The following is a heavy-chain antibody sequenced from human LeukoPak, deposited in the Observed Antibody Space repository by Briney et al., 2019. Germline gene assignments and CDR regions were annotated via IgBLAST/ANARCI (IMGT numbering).Heavy chain of an antibody. J-gene: IGHJ4*02. CDR2: INPNSGGT. D-gene: IGHD3-22*01. Sequence: ASVKVSCKASGYTFTGYYMHWVRQAPGQGLEWMGWINPNSGGTNYAQKFQGRVTMTRDTSISTDYMELSRLRSDDTAVYYCARSRGYYYDSSGYSDYWGQGTLVTVSS. V-gene: IGHV1-2*02. CDR3: ARSRGYYYDSSGYSDY. CDR1: GYTFTGYY.